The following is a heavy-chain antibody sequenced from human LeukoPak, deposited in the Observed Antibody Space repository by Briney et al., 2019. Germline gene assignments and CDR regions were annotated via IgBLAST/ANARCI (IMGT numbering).Heavy chain of an antibody. CDR3: ARAVGYCMTTSCYPAY. V-gene: IGHV7-4-1*02. J-gene: IGHJ4*02. CDR1: GYTFTTYA. CDR2: INTNTGNP. D-gene: IGHD2-2*01. Sequence: RASVKVSCKASGYTFTTYAMNWVRQAPGRGLEWMGWINTNTGNPMYAQGFTGRFVFSLDTSVSTAYLQISSLQAEDTAVYYCARAVGYCMTTSCYPAYWGQGTLVTVSS.